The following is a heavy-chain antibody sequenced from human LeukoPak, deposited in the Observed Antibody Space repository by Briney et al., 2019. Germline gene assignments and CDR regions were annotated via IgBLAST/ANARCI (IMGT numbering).Heavy chain of an antibody. V-gene: IGHV4-59*08. CDR3: ARHSSSWYPDY. CDR2: IHFTGST. CDR1: GGSISSYY. J-gene: IGHJ4*02. Sequence: SETLSLTCTVSGGSISSYYWSWIRQPPGKGLEWIGYIHFTGSTKYNPSLNSRVTMSVDTSKNQFSLQLSSVTATDTAVYFCARHSSSWYPDYWGQGTLVTVSS. D-gene: IGHD6-13*01.